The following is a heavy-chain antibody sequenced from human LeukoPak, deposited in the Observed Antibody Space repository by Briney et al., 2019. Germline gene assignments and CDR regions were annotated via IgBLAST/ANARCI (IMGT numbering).Heavy chain of an antibody. V-gene: IGHV3-33*01. CDR3: ARDNGYGSSWYDYYYYGMDV. CDR1: GVTFSSYG. D-gene: IGHD6-13*01. Sequence: TGGSLRLSCAPSGVTFSSYGMHWVRQAPGKGLEWVAVIWYDGSNKYYADSVKGRFTISRDNSKNTLYLQMNSLRAEDTAVYYCARDNGYGSSWYDYYYYGMDVWGQGTTVTVSS. J-gene: IGHJ6*02. CDR2: IWYDGSNK.